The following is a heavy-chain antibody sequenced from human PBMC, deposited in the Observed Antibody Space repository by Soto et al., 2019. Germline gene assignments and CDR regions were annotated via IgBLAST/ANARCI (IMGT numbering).Heavy chain of an antibody. V-gene: IGHV3-9*01. CDR3: AKDILLGNSGSYPDALDA. CDR1: GFTFDRHA. J-gene: IGHJ3*01. Sequence: EVQLVESGGGLAQPGTSLRLSCAASGFTFDRHAMHWVRQAPGKGLEWVSGISWNNGNIAYADSVKGRFTISRDNAKNSLYLTMERLRTEDTALYYCAKDILLGNSGSYPDALDAWGQGIMVTVSP. D-gene: IGHD1-26*01. CDR2: ISWNNGNI.